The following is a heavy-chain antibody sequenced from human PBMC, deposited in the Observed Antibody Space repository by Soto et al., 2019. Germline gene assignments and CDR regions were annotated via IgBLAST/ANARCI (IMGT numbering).Heavy chain of an antibody. Sequence: PGESLKIACKVSGYSFTNYCIGWVLQMPGKGLEWMGIIYPGDSDTRYSPSFQGQVTISADKSISTAYLQWSSLKASDTAIYYCATSPLRYFDWFDPWGQGTLVTVSS. CDR1: GYSFTNYC. CDR2: IYPGDSDT. V-gene: IGHV5-51*01. CDR3: ATSPLRYFDWFDP. J-gene: IGHJ5*02. D-gene: IGHD3-9*01.